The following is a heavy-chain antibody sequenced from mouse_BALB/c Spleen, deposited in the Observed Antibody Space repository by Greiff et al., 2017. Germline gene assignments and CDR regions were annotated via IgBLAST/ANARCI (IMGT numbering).Heavy chain of an antibody. CDR2: INPSNGGT. J-gene: IGHJ3*01. V-gene: IGHV1S16*01. CDR3: TMGLGPWFPY. Sequence: VQLQQSGAELVKPGASVKLSCKASGYTFTSYWMHLVKLRPGQGFEWIGEINPSNGGTNYNEKFKRKATLTVDKSSSTAYMQLSSLTSEDSAVYYCTMGLGPWFPYWGQGTLVTGSA. CDR1: GYTFTSYW. D-gene: IGHD4-1*01.